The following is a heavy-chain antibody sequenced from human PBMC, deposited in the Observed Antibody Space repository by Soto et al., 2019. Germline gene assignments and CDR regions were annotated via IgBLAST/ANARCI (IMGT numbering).Heavy chain of an antibody. CDR2: ISWNSGSI. Sequence: PRLSCAASGFTFDDYAMHWVRQAPGKGLEWVSGISWNSGSIGYADSVKGRFTNSRDNAKNSLYLQMNSLRAEDTALYYCAKDREDSSGFDAFDIWGQGTMVTVSS. J-gene: IGHJ3*02. D-gene: IGHD3-22*01. V-gene: IGHV3-9*01. CDR3: AKDREDSSGFDAFDI. CDR1: GFTFDDYA.